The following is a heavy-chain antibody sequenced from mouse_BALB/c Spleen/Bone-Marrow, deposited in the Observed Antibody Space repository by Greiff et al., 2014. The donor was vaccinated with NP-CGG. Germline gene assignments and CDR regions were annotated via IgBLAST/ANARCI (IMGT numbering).Heavy chain of an antibody. CDR1: GYTFTSYY. CDR3: ARDTMDY. J-gene: IGHJ4*01. CDR2: IYPGNVNT. V-gene: IGHV1S56*01. Sequence: VKLVESGPELVKPGASVRISCKASGYTFTSYYIHWVKQRPGQGLEWIGWIYPGNVNTKYNKKFKGKATLTADKSSSTAYMQLSSLTSEDSAVYFCARDTMDYWGQGTSVTVSS.